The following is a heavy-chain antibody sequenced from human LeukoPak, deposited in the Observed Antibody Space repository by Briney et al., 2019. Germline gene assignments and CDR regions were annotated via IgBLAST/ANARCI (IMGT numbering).Heavy chain of an antibody. Sequence: PGGSLRLSCTASGFTFRNYAMSWVRQAPGKGLEWVSGISGSGGNTNYADSVKGRFTISRDNSKNTLYLQMNSLRAEDTAVYYCARAHFSFDYWGQGTLVTVSS. J-gene: IGHJ4*02. CDR3: ARAHFSFDY. CDR2: ISGSGGNT. D-gene: IGHD2/OR15-2a*01. CDR1: GFTFRNYA. V-gene: IGHV3-23*01.